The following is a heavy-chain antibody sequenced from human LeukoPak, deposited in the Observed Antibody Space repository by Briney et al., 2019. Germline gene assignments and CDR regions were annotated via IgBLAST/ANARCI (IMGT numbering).Heavy chain of an antibody. V-gene: IGHV4-59*11. J-gene: IGHJ3*02. D-gene: IGHD4-17*01. CDR2: ISHIGRT. CDR1: GDSFSSHY. Sequence: SETLSLTCAVSGDSFSSHYWTWIRQSPGTGLEWIGYISHIGRTNYNPSLKSRVTISIDTSKNQFSLKLRSVTAADTAVYYCARDLVTVTKGFDIWGQGTMVSGSS. CDR3: ARDLVTVTKGFDI.